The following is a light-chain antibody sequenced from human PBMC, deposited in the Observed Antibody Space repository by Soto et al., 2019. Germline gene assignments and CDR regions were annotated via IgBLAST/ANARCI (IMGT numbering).Light chain of an antibody. CDR3: QQYSDWPLT. CDR1: QSVGNN. V-gene: IGKV3-15*01. J-gene: IGKJ4*01. CDR2: ATS. Sequence: EIEVTQSPATLSVSPGERATLSCRASQSVGNNFAWYQQKPGQAPRLLIFATSTRATGVPARFSGSGSGTEFTITISSLQSEDFAVYYCQQYSDWPLTFGGGTKVEIE.